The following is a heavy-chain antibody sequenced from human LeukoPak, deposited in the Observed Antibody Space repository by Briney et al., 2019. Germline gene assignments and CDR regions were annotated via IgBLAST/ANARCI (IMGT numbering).Heavy chain of an antibody. J-gene: IGHJ4*02. CDR1: GFTFSSYA. CDR3: TRHTERDAYNRY. CDR2: IKQDGGEK. V-gene: IGHV3-7*05. Sequence: GGSLRLSCAASGFTFSSYAMRWVRQAPGKGLEWVANIKQDGGEKNYVDSVKGRFTISRDNAKNTLYLQMDSLRAEDTAVYYCTRHTERDAYNRYWGQGTLVTVSS. D-gene: IGHD5-24*01.